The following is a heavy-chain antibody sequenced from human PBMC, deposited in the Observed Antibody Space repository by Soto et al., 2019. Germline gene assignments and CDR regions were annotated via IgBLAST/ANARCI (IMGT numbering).Heavy chain of an antibody. D-gene: IGHD3-3*01. CDR3: WYDFWSGYTFVDY. J-gene: IGHJ4*02. CDR2: ISYDGSNK. CDR1: GFTFSSYA. Sequence: GGSLRLSCAASGFTFSSYAMSWVRQAPGKGLEWVAVISYDGSNKYYADSVKGRFTISRDNSKNTLYLQMNSLRAEDTAVYYCWYDFWSGYTFVDYWGQGTLVTVPQ. V-gene: IGHV3-30*03.